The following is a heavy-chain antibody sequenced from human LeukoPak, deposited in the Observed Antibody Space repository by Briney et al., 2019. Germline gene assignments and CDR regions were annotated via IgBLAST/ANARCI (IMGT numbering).Heavy chain of an antibody. V-gene: IGHV3-23*01. CDR1: GFTFSSNH. Sequence: GGSLRLSCAASGFTFSSNHMSWVRQAPGKGLEWVSGITGRGDNTYYTESVKGRFTISRDNSKNTLYLEMNSLRAEDTAVYYCVKYLAGGWSYIDCWGQGTLVTVSS. J-gene: IGHJ4*02. D-gene: IGHD6-19*01. CDR2: ITGRGDNT. CDR3: VKYLAGGWSYIDC.